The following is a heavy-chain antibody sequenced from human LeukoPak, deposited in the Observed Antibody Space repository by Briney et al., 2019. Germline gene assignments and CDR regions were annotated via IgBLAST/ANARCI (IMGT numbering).Heavy chain of an antibody. J-gene: IGHJ4*02. D-gene: IGHD6-19*01. CDR2: ISSSGSTI. CDR1: GFTFSSYW. V-gene: IGHV3-11*01. CDR3: ARERMGRSVAGTSSPYDY. Sequence: GVSLRLSCAASGFTFSSYWMSWIRQAPGKGLEWVSYISSSGSTIYYADSVKGRFTISRDNAKNSLYLQMNSLRAEDTAVYYCARERMGRSVAGTSSPYDYWGQGTLVTVSS.